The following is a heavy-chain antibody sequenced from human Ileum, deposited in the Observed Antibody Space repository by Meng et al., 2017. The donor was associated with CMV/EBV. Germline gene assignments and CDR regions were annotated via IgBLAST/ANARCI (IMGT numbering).Heavy chain of an antibody. CDR3: ARAAARGVPVDL. CDR2: IHPTGTT. CDR1: GGSLTSNY. V-gene: IGHV4-4*07. D-gene: IGHD3-10*01. J-gene: IGHJ5*02. Sequence: QLQLQESGPRLLQPSETLSLTCTVTGGSLTSNYWTWIRQPAGKGLEWIGRIHPTGTTDDNPSLRSRVSMSLDKSKNQFSLKLTSVTAADTAVYYCARAAARGVPVDLWGQGTLVTVSS.